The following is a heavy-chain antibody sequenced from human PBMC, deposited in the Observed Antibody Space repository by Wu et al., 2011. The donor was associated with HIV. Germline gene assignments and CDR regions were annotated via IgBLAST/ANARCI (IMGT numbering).Heavy chain of an antibody. J-gene: IGHJ4*02. V-gene: IGHV1-69-2*01. CDR1: GYTFTDYY. D-gene: IGHD3-22*01. CDR2: VDPEDGET. Sequence: EVQLVQSGAEVKKPGATVKISCKVSGYTFTDYYMHWVQQAPGKGLEWMGLVDPEDGETIYAEKFQGRVTITADTSTDTAYMELSRLRSDDSAIYYCARPPPGSTYYYEQYYFGYWGQGTLVTVSS. CDR3: ARPPPGSTYYYEQYYFGY.